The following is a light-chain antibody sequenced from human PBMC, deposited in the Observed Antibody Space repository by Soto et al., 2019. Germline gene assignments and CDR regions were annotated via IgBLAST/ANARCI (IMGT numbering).Light chain of an antibody. V-gene: IGLV2-11*01. CDR3: CSCAATYTYV. Sequence: QSVLTQPRSVSGSPGQSVTISCTGTSSGVGAYNYVSWYQQHPGKAPKLMIFDVSKRPSGVPDRFSGSKSGNTASLTISGLQAEDEADYYCCSCAATYTYVFGTGTKVTVL. CDR1: SSGVGAYNY. CDR2: DVS. J-gene: IGLJ1*01.